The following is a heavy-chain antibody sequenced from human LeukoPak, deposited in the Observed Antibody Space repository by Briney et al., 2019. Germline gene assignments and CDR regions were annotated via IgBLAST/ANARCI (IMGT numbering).Heavy chain of an antibody. CDR3: ARGPNSNWSGLDF. V-gene: IGHV3-74*01. CDR1: GLSFSGHW. CDR2: ISPTGSTT. Sequence: GGSLRLSCTASGLSFSGHWMHWARQLPGKGLVWVSRISPTGSTTSYADSVEGRFTVSRDNAKNTLYLQVNNLRAEDTAVYYCARGPNSNWSGLDFWGQGTLLTVSS. J-gene: IGHJ4*02. D-gene: IGHD6-6*01.